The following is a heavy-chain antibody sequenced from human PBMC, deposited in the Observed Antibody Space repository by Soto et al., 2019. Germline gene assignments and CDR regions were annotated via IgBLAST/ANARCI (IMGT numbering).Heavy chain of an antibody. CDR1: GGSMDGGFY. D-gene: IGHD2-21*01. J-gene: IGHJ5*02. Sequence: PSDSLSLACIVCGGSMDGGFYWSWVRQHPGKGLEGIGYLYYSGSTYYNRSRKGRVSISTVSSVHSFSLKPGCVTAADTAVYYCARDLACPSRSSYSDTCFDPWGQGILVTVPS. CDR3: ARDLACPSRSSYSDTCFDP. V-gene: IGHV4-31*03. CDR2: LYYSGST.